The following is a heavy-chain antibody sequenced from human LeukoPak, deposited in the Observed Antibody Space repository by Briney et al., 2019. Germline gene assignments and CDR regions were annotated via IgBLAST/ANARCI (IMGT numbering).Heavy chain of an antibody. CDR2: MIPILGTA. CDR3: AAYLKVRGPDLGLGY. V-gene: IGHV1-69*01. J-gene: IGHJ4*02. Sequence: GCSVKVSWKGSGGTLSRYAMSWVRQGPGQRLERMGGMIPILGTANYAQKLRGRGTITGEESRSRAYMEMSSLRAEDTAVYYCAAYLKVRGPDLGLGYWGQGTLVTVSS. D-gene: IGHD3-10*01. CDR1: GGTLSRYA.